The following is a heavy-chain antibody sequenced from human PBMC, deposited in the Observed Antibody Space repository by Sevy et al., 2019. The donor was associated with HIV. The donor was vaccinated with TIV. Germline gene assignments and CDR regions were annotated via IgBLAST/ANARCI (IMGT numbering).Heavy chain of an antibody. Sequence: GGSLRLSCAASGFTFSSYGMHWVRQAPGKGLEWEAVIWYDGSNKYYADSVKGRFTISRDNSKNTLYLQMNSLRAEDTAVYYCARDASGYYSSSAFDIWGQGTMVTVSS. D-gene: IGHD3-22*01. CDR3: ARDASGYYSSSAFDI. J-gene: IGHJ3*02. CDR2: IWYDGSNK. V-gene: IGHV3-33*01. CDR1: GFTFSSYG.